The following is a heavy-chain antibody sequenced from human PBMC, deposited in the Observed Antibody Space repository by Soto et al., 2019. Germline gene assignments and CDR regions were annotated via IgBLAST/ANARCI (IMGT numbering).Heavy chain of an antibody. Sequence: PSETLSLTCAVYGGSFSGYYWSWIRQPPGKGLEWIGEINHSGSTNYNPSLKSRVTISVDTSKNQFSLKLSSVTAADTAVYYCARGDYYGSGSPDNYFDYWGQGTLVTVS. V-gene: IGHV4-34*01. J-gene: IGHJ4*02. CDR2: INHSGST. D-gene: IGHD3-10*01. CDR3: ARGDYYGSGSPDNYFDY. CDR1: GGSFSGYY.